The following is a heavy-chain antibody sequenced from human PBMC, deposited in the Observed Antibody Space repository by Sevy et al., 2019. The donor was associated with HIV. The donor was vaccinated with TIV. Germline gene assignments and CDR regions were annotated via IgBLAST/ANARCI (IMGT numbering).Heavy chain of an antibody. Sequence: GGSQRLSCAASGFTFSGYAMHWVRQAPGKGLEWVAIISYDGSNKYYTDSVKGRSTTSRDNSKNTLYLQMNSLRPDDTAIYYCARAVGDSKYGSNWFDFWGQGILVTVSS. CDR2: ISYDGSNK. CDR3: ARAVGDSKYGSNWFDF. J-gene: IGHJ5*01. D-gene: IGHD4-4*01. V-gene: IGHV3-30-3*01. CDR1: GFTFSGYA.